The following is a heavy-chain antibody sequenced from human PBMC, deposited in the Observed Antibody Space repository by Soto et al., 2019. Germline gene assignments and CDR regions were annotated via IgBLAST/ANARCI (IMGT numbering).Heavy chain of an antibody. J-gene: IGHJ4*02. CDR1: GASIDRSNYY. CDR3: ARHFVAVVIKGWGY. CDR2: TYYNGNA. Sequence: QLQLQESGPGLVKPSETLSLTCTVSGASIDRSNYYWDWIRQPPGKGLEWIGTTYYNGNAYYNPSLKSRVTMYVDTSKNQFSLKLISVTAADTAVYYCARHFVAVVIKGWGYWGQGTLVTVSS. D-gene: IGHD3-22*01. V-gene: IGHV4-39*01.